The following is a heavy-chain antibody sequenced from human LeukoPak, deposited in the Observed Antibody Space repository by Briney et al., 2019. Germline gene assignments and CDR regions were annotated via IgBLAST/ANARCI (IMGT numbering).Heavy chain of an antibody. CDR2: IIPIFGIA. J-gene: IGHJ6*02. D-gene: IGHD2-15*01. CDR3: ARRMVVAAPDYYYGMDV. V-gene: IGHV1-69*13. Sequence: GASVKVSCKASGGTFSSYAISWVRQAPGQGLEWMGGIIPIFGIANYAQKFQGRVTITADESTSTAYMELSSLRSEDTAVYYCARRMVVAAPDYYYGMDVWGQGTTVTVSS. CDR1: GGTFSSYA.